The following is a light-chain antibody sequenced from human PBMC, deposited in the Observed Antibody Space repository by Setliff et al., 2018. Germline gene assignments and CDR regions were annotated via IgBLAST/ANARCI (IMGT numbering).Light chain of an antibody. CDR2: EVS. Sequence: VLTQPPSASGSPGQSVTISCTGASSDVGGYNYVSWYQQHPGKAPKLMIYEVSKRPSGVPDRFSGSKSGNTASLTVSGLQAEDEADYYCSSYAGSNNPYVFGTGTKV. V-gene: IGLV2-8*01. J-gene: IGLJ1*01. CDR1: SSDVGGYNY. CDR3: SSYAGSNNPYV.